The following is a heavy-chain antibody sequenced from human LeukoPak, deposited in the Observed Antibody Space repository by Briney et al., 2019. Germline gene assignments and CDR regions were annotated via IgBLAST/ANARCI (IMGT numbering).Heavy chain of an antibody. CDR3: AELGITMIGGV. Sequence: GGSLRLSCAASGFSFSSHWMSWVRQAPGKGPEWVANIKQDGSEIYYVDSVKGRFAISRDNAKNSLYLQMNSLRAEDTAVYYCAELGITMIGGVWGKGTTVTISS. V-gene: IGHV3-7*01. CDR1: GFSFSSHW. J-gene: IGHJ6*04. D-gene: IGHD3-10*02. CDR2: IKQDGSEI.